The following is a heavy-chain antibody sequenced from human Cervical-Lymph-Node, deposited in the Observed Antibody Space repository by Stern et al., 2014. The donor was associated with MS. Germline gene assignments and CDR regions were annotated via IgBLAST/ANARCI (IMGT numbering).Heavy chain of an antibody. D-gene: IGHD1-1*01. J-gene: IGHJ6*02. CDR1: GATFSSYA. CDR2: IIPIFGTA. Sequence: VQLVQSGAEVQKPGSSVKVSCKTSGATFSSYAISWVRQGPGQGLEWMGWIIPIFGTANYAEKFQGRVTITADVSANTAYMELSRLGSDDTAVYYCARDSTTGMDVWGQGTTVTVSS. V-gene: IGHV1-69*01. CDR3: ARDSTTGMDV.